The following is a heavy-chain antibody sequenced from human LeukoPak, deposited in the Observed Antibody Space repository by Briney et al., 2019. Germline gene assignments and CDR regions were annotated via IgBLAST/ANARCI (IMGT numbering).Heavy chain of an antibody. CDR2: IYYSGST. CDR3: ARENYGSGSCFDY. D-gene: IGHD3-10*01. J-gene: IGHJ4*02. V-gene: IGHV4-59*01. Sequence: SQTLSLTCTVSGGSISSYYWSWIRQPPGKGLEWIGYIYYSGSTNYNPSLKSRVTISIDTSKNQFSLKLSSVTATDTAVYYCARENYGSGSCFDYWGQGTLVTVSS. CDR1: GGSISSYY.